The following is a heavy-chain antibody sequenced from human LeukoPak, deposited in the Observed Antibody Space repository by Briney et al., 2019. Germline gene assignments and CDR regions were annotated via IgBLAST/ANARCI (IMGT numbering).Heavy chain of an antibody. V-gene: IGHV1-24*01. CDR3: ATYDYCSSTSCETTRYYYYMDV. CDR2: FDPEDGET. J-gene: IGHJ6*03. CDR1: GDTLTELS. D-gene: IGHD2-2*01. Sequence: ASVKLSCKVSGDTLTELSMHWVRQAPGKGLEWMGGFDPEDGETIYAQKLQGRVTMTEDTSTDTAYMELSSLRSEDTAVYYCATYDYCSSTSCETTRYYYYMDVWGKGTTVTVSS.